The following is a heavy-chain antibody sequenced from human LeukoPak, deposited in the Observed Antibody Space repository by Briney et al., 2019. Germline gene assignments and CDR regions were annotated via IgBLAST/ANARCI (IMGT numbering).Heavy chain of an antibody. Sequence: GGSLRLSCAASGFTFSSYAMHWVRQAPGKGLEGVAVISYDGSNKYYADSVKGRFTISRDNSKNTLYLQMNSLRAEDTAVYYCAESSFSGSYDYWGQGTLVTVSS. D-gene: IGHD1-26*01. J-gene: IGHJ4*02. CDR1: GFTFSSYA. V-gene: IGHV3-30*04. CDR3: AESSFSGSYDY. CDR2: ISYDGSNK.